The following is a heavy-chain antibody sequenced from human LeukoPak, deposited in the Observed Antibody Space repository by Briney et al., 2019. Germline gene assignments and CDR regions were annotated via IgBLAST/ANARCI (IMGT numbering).Heavy chain of an antibody. J-gene: IGHJ4*02. V-gene: IGHV1-46*01. Sequence: GASVKVSCKASGYTFTSYYMHWVRQAPGQGLEWMGIINPSGGSTSYAQKFQGRVTMTRDTSTSTVYMELSSLRSEDTAVYYCARGHPRDTGGSYYGSPPLRYWGQGTLVTVSS. D-gene: IGHD1-26*01. CDR1: GYTFTSYY. CDR2: INPSGGST. CDR3: ARGHPRDTGGSYYGSPPLRY.